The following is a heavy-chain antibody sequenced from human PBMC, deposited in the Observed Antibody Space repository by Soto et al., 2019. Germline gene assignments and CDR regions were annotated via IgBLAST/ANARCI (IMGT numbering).Heavy chain of an antibody. V-gene: IGHV4-31*03. J-gene: IGHJ5*02. CDR1: GGSISSGGYY. Sequence: QVQLQESGPGLVKPSQTLSLTCTVSGGSISSGGYYWSWIRQHPGKGLEWIGYIYYSGSTYYNPSRKSRVSISVDTPKNQFSLKLSSVTAADTAVYYCANYYSGNWFDPWGQGTLVTVSS. CDR2: IYYSGST. CDR3: ANYYSGNWFDP. D-gene: IGHD1-26*01.